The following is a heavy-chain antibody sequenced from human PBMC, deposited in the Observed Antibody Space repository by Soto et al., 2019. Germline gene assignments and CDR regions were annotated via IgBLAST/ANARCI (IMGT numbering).Heavy chain of an antibody. CDR1: GGTFSSYA. CDR3: ARDRVRYDSSGYYFYGWFDP. D-gene: IGHD3-22*01. CDR2: IIPIFGTA. Sequence: QVQLVQSGAEVKKPGSSVKVSCKASGGTFSSYAISWVRQAPGQGLEWMGGIIPIFGTANYAQKFQGRVTITADESTSTAYMELSSLRSEDTAVYYCARDRVRYDSSGYYFYGWFDPRGQGTLVTVSS. J-gene: IGHJ5*02. V-gene: IGHV1-69*01.